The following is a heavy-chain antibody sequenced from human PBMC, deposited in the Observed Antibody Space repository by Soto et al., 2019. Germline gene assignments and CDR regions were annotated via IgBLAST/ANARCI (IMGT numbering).Heavy chain of an antibody. CDR1: GFTVSTKY. D-gene: IGHD2-15*01. V-gene: IGHV3-66*01. J-gene: IGHJ6*03. CDR2: IQSGGST. Sequence: GGSLRLSCAASGFTVSTKYMSWVRQAPGKGLEWVSLIQSGGSTYYAGSVEGRFTISRDNSENMLFLQMNSLRVEDTAMYYCTRDDVYCDGGGCYGVPMDVWGEGTTVTVSS. CDR3: TRDDVYCDGGGCYGVPMDV.